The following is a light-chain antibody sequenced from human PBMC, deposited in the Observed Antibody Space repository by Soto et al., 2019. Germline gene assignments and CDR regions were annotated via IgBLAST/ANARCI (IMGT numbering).Light chain of an antibody. V-gene: IGLV2-14*01. J-gene: IGLJ1*01. CDR3: SSYTSSSTYV. Sequence: QSVLTQPASVSGSPGQSITISCTGTSSDVGGYNYVSWYQQHPGKAPKLMIYDVTNRPSGVSNRFSGSNSGNRASLTISGLPAEEEADYYCSSYTSSSTYVFGTGTKLTVL. CDR1: SSDVGGYNY. CDR2: DVT.